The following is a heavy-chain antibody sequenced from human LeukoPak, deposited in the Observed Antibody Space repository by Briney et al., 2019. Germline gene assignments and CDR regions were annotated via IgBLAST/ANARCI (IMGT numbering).Heavy chain of an antibody. CDR1: GFIFSSYS. D-gene: IGHD6-6*01. CDR3: ARGGSKQRDIGPRGIAARGDY. CDR2: ISSSTSTI. J-gene: IGHJ4*02. V-gene: IGHV3-48*01. Sequence: GGSPRLSCAASGFIFSSYSMNWVRQAPGKGLEWVSYISSSTSTIYYADSVKGRFTISRDNAKNSLYLQMNSLRAEDTAVYYCARGGSKQRDIGPRGIAARGDYWGQGTLVTVSS.